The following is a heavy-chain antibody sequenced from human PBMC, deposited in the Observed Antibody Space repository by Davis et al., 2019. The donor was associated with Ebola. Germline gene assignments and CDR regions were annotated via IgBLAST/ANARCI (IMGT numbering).Heavy chain of an antibody. D-gene: IGHD3-22*01. CDR1: GFTVSSNY. V-gene: IGHV3-66*01. Sequence: PGGSLRLSCAASGFTVSSNYMSWVRQAPGKGLEWVSVIYSGGSTYYADSVKGRFTISRDNSKNTLYLQMNSLRAEDTAVYYCAREDYYDSSGYYDYYYYGMDVWGQGTTVTVSS. CDR3: AREDYYDSSGYYDYYYYGMDV. CDR2: IYSGGST. J-gene: IGHJ6*02.